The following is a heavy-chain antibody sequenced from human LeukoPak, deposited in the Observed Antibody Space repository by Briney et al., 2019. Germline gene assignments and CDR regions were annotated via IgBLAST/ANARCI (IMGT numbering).Heavy chain of an antibody. D-gene: IGHD2-2*02. CDR2: INPNSGGT. Sequence: ASVKVSCKASGYTFTGYYMHWVRQAPGQGLEWMGWINPNSGGTNYAQKFRGRVTMTRDTSISTAYMELSRLRSDDTAVYYCAADIVVVPAAINDYWGQGTLVTVSS. CDR1: GYTFTGYY. V-gene: IGHV1-2*02. J-gene: IGHJ4*02. CDR3: AADIVVVPAAINDY.